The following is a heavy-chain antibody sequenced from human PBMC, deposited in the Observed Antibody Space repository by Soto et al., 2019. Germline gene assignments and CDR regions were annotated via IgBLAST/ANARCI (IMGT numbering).Heavy chain of an antibody. Sequence: ASVKVSCKASGYTFTSYAMHWVRQAPGQRLEWMGWINAGNGNTKYSQKFQGRVTITRDTSASTAYMELSSLRSEDTAVYYCARIGPDCSSTSCYVANWFDPWGQGTLGTVSS. CDR3: ARIGPDCSSTSCYVANWFDP. V-gene: IGHV1-3*01. D-gene: IGHD2-2*01. J-gene: IGHJ5*02. CDR1: GYTFTSYA. CDR2: INAGNGNT.